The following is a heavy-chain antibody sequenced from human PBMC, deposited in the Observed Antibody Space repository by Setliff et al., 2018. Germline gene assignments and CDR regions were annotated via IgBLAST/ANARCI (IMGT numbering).Heavy chain of an antibody. D-gene: IGHD6-19*01. J-gene: IGHJ6*03. Sequence: PSETLSLTCSVSGGSISSGSDYWTWIRQPAGKGLEWIGHIYTSGITNYNPSLKTRVSISMDTSTNQLSLKLTSVTAADTAVYYCARAISGWYSAHYYYMDVWGKGTTVTAP. CDR3: ARAISGWYSAHYYYMDV. CDR1: GGSISSGSDY. V-gene: IGHV4-61*09. CDR2: IYTSGIT.